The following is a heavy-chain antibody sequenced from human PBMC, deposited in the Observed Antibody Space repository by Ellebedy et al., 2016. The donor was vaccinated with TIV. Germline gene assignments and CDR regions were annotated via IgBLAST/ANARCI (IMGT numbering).Heavy chain of an antibody. Sequence: AASVKVSCKASVYTFTSYYMHWLRQAPGQGLEWMGIINPSGGSTTYAQKLQGRVTMTRDTSTSTVYMELSSLRSEDTAVYYCARARSSGWLHTPDYWGQGTLVTVSS. CDR1: VYTFTSYY. CDR2: INPSGGST. V-gene: IGHV1-46*04. CDR3: ARARSSGWLHTPDY. J-gene: IGHJ4*02. D-gene: IGHD6-19*01.